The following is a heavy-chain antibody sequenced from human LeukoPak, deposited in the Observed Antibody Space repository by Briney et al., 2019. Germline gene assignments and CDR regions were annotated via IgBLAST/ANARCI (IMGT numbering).Heavy chain of an antibody. CDR1: GGSISSSSYS. CDR3: AREEATVTMIGY. CDR2: IYYSGST. V-gene: IGHV4-39*02. J-gene: IGHJ4*02. D-gene: IGHD4-17*01. Sequence: SETLSLTCTVSGGSISSSSYSWGWIRQPPGKGLEWIGSIYYSGSTYYNPSLKSRVTISVDTSKNQFSLKLSSVTAADTAVYYCAREEATVTMIGYWGQGTLVTVSS.